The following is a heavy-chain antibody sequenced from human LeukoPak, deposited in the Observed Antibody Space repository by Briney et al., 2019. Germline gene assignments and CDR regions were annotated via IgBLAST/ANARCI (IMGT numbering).Heavy chain of an antibody. CDR2: ISSSGSTI. D-gene: IGHD1-26*01. V-gene: IGHV3-48*03. CDR1: GFTFSSYE. Sequence: GGSLRLSCAASGFTFSSYEMNWVRQAPGRGLEWVSYISSSGSTIYYADSVKGRFTISRDNAKNSLYLQMNSLRAEDTAVYYCARGDSGSYYIANIDYWGQGTLVTVSS. J-gene: IGHJ4*02. CDR3: ARGDSGSYYIANIDY.